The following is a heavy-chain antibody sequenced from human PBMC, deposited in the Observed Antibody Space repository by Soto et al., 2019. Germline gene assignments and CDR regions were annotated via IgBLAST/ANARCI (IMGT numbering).Heavy chain of an antibody. CDR2: LSNRDGRT. CDR3: AKDATRTSGWYYFDY. D-gene: IGHD6-19*01. Sequence: EVQLLESGGGLVQPGGSLRLSCAASGFTFSNYDMGWVRQAPGKGLARVSALSNRDGRTYYADSVKGRFTISRTNSKNTLNLNMNRLGVEDTAVYYCAKDATRTSGWYYFDYLGQGTLVTVSS. J-gene: IGHJ4*02. V-gene: IGHV3-23*01. CDR1: GFTFSNYD.